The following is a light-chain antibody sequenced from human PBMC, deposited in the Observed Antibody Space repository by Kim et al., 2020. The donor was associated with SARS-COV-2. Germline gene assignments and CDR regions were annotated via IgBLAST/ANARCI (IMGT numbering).Light chain of an antibody. Sequence: SPGERATLSCRASQSVSSNLAWYQQKPGQAPRLLIYGASTRATGIPARFSGSGSGTEFTLTISSLQSEDFAVYYCQQYNNWPFITFGQGTRLEIK. CDR2: GAS. CDR3: QQYNNWPFIT. CDR1: QSVSSN. J-gene: IGKJ5*01. V-gene: IGKV3-15*01.